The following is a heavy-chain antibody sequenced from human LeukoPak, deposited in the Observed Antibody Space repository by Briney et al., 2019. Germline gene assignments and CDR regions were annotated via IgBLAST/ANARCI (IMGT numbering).Heavy chain of an antibody. J-gene: IGHJ4*02. CDR2: INHSGST. D-gene: IGHD6-19*01. V-gene: IGHV4-34*01. CDR3: ARGRSIRWQWLGFDY. CDR1: GGSFSGYY. Sequence: SETLSLTCAVYGGSFSGYYWSWIRQPPGEGLEWIGEINHSGSTNYNPSLKSRVTISVDTSKNQFSLKLSSVTAADTAVYYCARGRSIRWQWLGFDYWGQGTLVTVSS.